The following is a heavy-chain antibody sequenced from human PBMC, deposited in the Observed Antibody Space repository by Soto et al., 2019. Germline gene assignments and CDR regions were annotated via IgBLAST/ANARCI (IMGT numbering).Heavy chain of an antibody. Sequence: LSLTCTVSGGSVNSDDYYWSWIRQPPGKGLEWIGYIYYTGRTNYNPSLMSRVTISLDASRNQFSLKLSSVTAADTAVFYCAREYSNSPEAFDSWGQGTLVTVSS. D-gene: IGHD1-26*01. V-gene: IGHV4-61*08. CDR3: AREYSNSPEAFDS. J-gene: IGHJ4*02. CDR1: GGSVNSDDYY. CDR2: IYYTGRT.